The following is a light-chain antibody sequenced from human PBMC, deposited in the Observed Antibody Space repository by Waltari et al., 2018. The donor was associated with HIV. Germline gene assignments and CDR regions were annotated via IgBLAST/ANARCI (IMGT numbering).Light chain of an antibody. CDR3: QQIRSYPRT. J-gene: IGKJ2*01. CDR1: QGLRNA. CDR2: DAS. V-gene: IGKV1-13*02. Sequence: AIQLTQSPSSLSAFVGARLTITCRASQGLRNALAWYQQKPGRPPKLLIYDASNLEGGVPSRFSGSVSGTDFNLTISNLQPEDSATYYCQQIRSYPRTFGQGATLEIK.